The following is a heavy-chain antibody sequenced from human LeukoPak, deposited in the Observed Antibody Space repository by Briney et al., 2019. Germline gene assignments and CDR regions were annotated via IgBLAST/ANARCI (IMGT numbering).Heavy chain of an antibody. CDR2: IFYSGST. CDR3: ARHSARWELEAFGY. V-gene: IGHV4-39*01. D-gene: IGHD1-26*01. J-gene: IGHJ4*02. CDR1: GGSISTSNYY. Sequence: PSETLSLTCTVSGGSISTSNYYWGWTRQPPGKGLEWIGNIFYSGSTYYSPSLKSRVTISVDTSKNQFSLKLSSVTAADTAVYYCARHSARWELEAFGYWGQGTLVTVSS.